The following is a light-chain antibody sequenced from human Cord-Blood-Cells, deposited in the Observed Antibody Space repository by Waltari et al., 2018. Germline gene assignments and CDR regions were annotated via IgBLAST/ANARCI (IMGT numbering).Light chain of an antibody. CDR1: SRAVGSYNL. J-gene: IGLJ3*02. CDR2: EGS. CDR3: CSYAGSSSWV. V-gene: IGLV2-23*01. Sequence: QSALTQPASVSGYPGQSLTISCTGTSRAVGSYNLVSWYQQHPGKAPKLMIYEGSKRPSGVSNRFSGSKAGNTASLTIAGLQAEDEADYYCCSYAGSSSWVFGGGTKLTVL.